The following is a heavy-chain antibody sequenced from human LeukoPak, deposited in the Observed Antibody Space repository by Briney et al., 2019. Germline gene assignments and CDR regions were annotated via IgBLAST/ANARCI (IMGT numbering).Heavy chain of an antibody. Sequence: SETLSLTCTVPGGSISSSSYYWGWIRQPPGKGLEWIANIYHTGSTNYNPSLKSRVTISVDTSKNQFSLNLRSVTAADTAVYYCARDICGYNYGCFDSWGQGTLVTVSS. V-gene: IGHV4-39*07. CDR2: IYHTGST. D-gene: IGHD5-18*01. J-gene: IGHJ4*02. CDR3: ARDICGYNYGCFDS. CDR1: GGSISSSSYY.